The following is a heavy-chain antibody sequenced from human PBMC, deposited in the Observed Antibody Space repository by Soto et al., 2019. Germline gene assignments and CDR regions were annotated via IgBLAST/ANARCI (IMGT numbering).Heavy chain of an antibody. CDR3: ATVFYDSSGYYYYFDY. Sequence: QVQLVQSGAEVKKPGASVKVSCKVSGYTLTELSMHWVRQAPGKGLEWMGGFDPEDGETIYAQKFQGRVTMTEDTYTDTAYMELSSLRSEDTAVYYCATVFYDSSGYYYYFDYWGQGTLVTVSS. V-gene: IGHV1-24*01. D-gene: IGHD3-22*01. CDR1: GYTLTELS. J-gene: IGHJ4*02. CDR2: FDPEDGET.